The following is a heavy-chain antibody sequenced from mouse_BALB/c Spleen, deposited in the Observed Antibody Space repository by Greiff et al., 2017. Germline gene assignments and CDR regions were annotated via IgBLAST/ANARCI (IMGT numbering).Heavy chain of an antibody. V-gene: IGHV5-17*02. CDR2: ISSGSSTI. CDR3: ARGILLERYFDV. CDR1: GFTFSSFG. Sequence: EVKVVESGGGLVQPGGSRKLSCAASGFTFSSFGMHWVRQAPEQGLEWVAYISSGSSTIYYADTVKGRFTISRDNPKNTLFLQMTSLRSEDTAMYYCARGILLERYFDVWGAGTTATVSS. J-gene: IGHJ1*01. D-gene: IGHD2-10*01.